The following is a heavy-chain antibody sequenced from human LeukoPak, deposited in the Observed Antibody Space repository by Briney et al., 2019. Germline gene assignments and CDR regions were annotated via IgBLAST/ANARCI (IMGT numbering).Heavy chain of an antibody. D-gene: IGHD1-7*01. CDR1: GFTFNICA. CDR3: AKDATPGNSIWDYFAF. Sequence: GGSLRLSCAASGFTFNICAMSWVRQAPGRGLEGVSSICSTDIYYADSVKERFTVSRDNSKNTLYLHLNSLRAEDSSVYYCAKDATPGNSIWDYFAFWGQGTVVTVSS. J-gene: IGHJ4*02. V-gene: IGHV3-23*01. CDR2: ICSTDI.